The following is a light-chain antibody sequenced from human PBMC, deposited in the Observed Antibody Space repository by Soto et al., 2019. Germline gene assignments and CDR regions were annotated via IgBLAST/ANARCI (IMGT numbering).Light chain of an antibody. V-gene: IGKV3-15*01. Sequence: EIVMTQSPATLSVSPGERATLSCRASQSVSSNLAWYQQKPGQAPRLLIYGASTRATGIPARFSGSGSGTEFTLTISSLQSKDSAVYYCQQYNKWPLTFGGGTKVEIK. CDR3: QQYNKWPLT. CDR2: GAS. CDR1: QSVSSN. J-gene: IGKJ4*01.